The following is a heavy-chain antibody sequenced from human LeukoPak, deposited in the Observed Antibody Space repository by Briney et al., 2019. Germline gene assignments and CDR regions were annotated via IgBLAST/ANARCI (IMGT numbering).Heavy chain of an antibody. CDR3: ARDISGSTWYILDY. CDR2: INGGNGDT. J-gene: IGHJ4*02. V-gene: IGHV1-3*03. Sequence: GASVKVSCKTSGFSFTDYTIHWVRQAPGQRLQWMGRINGGNGDTKYSQEFQDRVTITRDTSASTAYMDLSSLRSDDMAIYYCARDISGSTWYILDYWGQGTQVTVSS. CDR1: GFSFTDYT. D-gene: IGHD6-13*01.